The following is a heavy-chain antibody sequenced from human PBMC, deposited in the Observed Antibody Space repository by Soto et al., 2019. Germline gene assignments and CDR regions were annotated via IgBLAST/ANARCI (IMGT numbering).Heavy chain of an antibody. CDR1: GYTFTNYA. D-gene: IGHD2-2*01. V-gene: IGHV1-3*01. CDR2: INAGNGNT. J-gene: IGHJ6*02. Sequence: ASVKVSCKASGYTFTNYAMHWVRQAPGQRLEWMGWINAGNGNTKYSQKFQGRVTISRDTSASTAYMELSSLRSEDTAVYYCARNHYCSSTSCYYGPYYYGMDVWGQGTTVTVSS. CDR3: ARNHYCSSTSCYYGPYYYGMDV.